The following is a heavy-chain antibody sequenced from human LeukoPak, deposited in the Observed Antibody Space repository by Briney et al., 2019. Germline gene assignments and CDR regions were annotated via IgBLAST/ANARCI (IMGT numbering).Heavy chain of an antibody. V-gene: IGHV3-48*03. CDR3: ARDLRYYYDSRGFDY. CDR1: GFTFSSYE. Sequence: GGSLRLSCAASGFTFSSYEMNWVRQAPGKGLEWVSYISSSGSTIYYADSVKGRFTISRDNAKNSLYLQMNSLRAEDTAVYYCARDLRYYYDSRGFDYWGQGTLVTVPS. CDR2: ISSSGSTI. J-gene: IGHJ4*02. D-gene: IGHD3-22*01.